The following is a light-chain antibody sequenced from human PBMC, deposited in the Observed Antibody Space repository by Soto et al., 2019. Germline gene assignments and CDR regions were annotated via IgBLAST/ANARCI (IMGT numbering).Light chain of an antibody. CDR3: QQYGSSTWT. J-gene: IGKJ1*01. CDR1: QRVSTN. Sequence: ETVMTQSPATLSVSPGERATLSCRASQRVSTNLAWYQQKPGQSPRLLIYGASSRATGIPDRFSGSGSGTDFTLTISRLEPEDFAVYYCQQYGSSTWTFGQGTKVDIK. CDR2: GAS. V-gene: IGKV3-20*01.